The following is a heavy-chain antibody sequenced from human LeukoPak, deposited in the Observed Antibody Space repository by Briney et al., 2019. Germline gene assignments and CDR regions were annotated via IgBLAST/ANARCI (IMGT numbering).Heavy chain of an antibody. Sequence: SETLSLTCSVSGGFINDYYWSWIRQPPGKGLEWIGYIHYSGATNYNPSPKSRVIMSVDTSRNQFSLNLYSVTAADTATYYCARHSSGWHLDFWGQGTLVTVSS. CDR2: IHYSGAT. J-gene: IGHJ4*02. CDR3: ARHSSGWHLDF. V-gene: IGHV4-59*01. CDR1: GGFINDYY. D-gene: IGHD6-19*01.